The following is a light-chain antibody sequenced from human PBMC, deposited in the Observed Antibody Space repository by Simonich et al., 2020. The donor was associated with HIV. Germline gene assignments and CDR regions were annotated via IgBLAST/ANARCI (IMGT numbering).Light chain of an antibody. CDR2: EGS. V-gene: IGLV2-23*01. CDR3: CSYARSTTWL. J-gene: IGLJ3*02. CDR1: SSDVGRYNL. Sequence: QSALTQPASVSGSPGQSITISCTGTSSDVGRYNLVSWYQQHAGKAPKVMIYEGSKRPSGVSNRFSGSKSGNTASLTISGLQAEDEADYYCCSYARSTTWLFGGGTKLTVL.